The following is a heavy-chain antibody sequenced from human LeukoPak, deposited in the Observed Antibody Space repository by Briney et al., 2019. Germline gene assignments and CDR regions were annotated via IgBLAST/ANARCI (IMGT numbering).Heavy chain of an antibody. CDR2: ISGLSTHI. V-gene: IGHV3-69-1*02. CDR3: GRAFPPLRTSSAGVL. D-gene: IGHD6-25*01. J-gene: IGHJ4*02. Sequence: GGSLRLSCSASGFTFSDYDMNWVRQAPGKGLEWVSSISGLSTHIYYGDSVKGRFSISRDNAKNSVYLQMNSLGVEDTAIYYCGRAFPPLRTSSAGVLWGQGILVTVSS. CDR1: GFTFSDYD.